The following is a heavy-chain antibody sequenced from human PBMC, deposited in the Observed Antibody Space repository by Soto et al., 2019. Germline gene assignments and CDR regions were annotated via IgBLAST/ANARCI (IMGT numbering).Heavy chain of an antibody. CDR1: GISFINHY. CDR2: INPAGSVT. V-gene: IGHV1-46*01. CDR3: VKERLTIIVVPPSDAFDI. Sequence: ASVKVSCKASGISFINHYVHWVRQAPGQGPEWMGVINPAGSVTVYALKLQDRVTVTRDTSTSTVYMELNSLTSEDTAIYYCVKERLTIIVVPPSDAFDIWGQGTMVTV. J-gene: IGHJ3*02. D-gene: IGHD3-22*01.